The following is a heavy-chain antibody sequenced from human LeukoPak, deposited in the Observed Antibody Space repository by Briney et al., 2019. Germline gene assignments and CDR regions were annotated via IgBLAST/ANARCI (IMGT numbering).Heavy chain of an antibody. CDR3: ASSLEHHDAFDI. J-gene: IGHJ3*02. V-gene: IGHV4-38-2*02. CDR1: GYSISSGYY. D-gene: IGHD1/OR15-1a*01. Sequence: SETLSLTCTVSGYSISSGYYWGWIRQPPGKGLEWIGSIYHSGSTYYNPSLKSRVTISVDTSKNQFSLKLSSVTAADTAVYYCASSLEHHDAFDIWGQGTMVTVSS. CDR2: IYHSGST.